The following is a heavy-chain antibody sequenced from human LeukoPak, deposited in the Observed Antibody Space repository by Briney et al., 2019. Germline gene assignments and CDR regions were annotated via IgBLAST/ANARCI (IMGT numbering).Heavy chain of an antibody. V-gene: IGHV3-30-3*01. D-gene: IGHD6-13*01. CDR2: ISYDGSNK. CDR3: ARDGLAGDFDY. CDR1: GFTFSSYA. J-gene: IGHJ4*02. Sequence: GGSLRLSCAASGFTFSSYAMRWVRQAPGKGLEWVAVISYDGSNKYYADSVKGRFTISRDNSKNTLYLQMNSLRAEDTAVYYCARDGLAGDFDYWGQGTLVTVSS.